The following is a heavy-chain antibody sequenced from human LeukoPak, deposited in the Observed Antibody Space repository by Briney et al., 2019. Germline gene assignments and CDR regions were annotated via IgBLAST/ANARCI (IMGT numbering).Heavy chain of an antibody. D-gene: IGHD3-3*01. J-gene: IGHJ6*03. CDR3: AKAGVNLENYYYYYIDV. Sequence: GGSLRLSCAASGFTFSSYGMHWVRQAPGKGLEWVAFIRYDGSNKYYADSVKGRFTISRDNSKNTLYLQMNSLRAEDTAVYYCAKAGVNLENYYYYYIDVWGKGTTVTVSS. V-gene: IGHV3-30*02. CDR2: IRYDGSNK. CDR1: GFTFSSYG.